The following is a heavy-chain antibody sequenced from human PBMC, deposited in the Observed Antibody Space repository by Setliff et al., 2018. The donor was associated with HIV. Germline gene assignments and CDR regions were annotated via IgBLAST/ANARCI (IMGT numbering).Heavy chain of an antibody. CDR3: ARERRGFDY. CDR2: INPNSGDT. V-gene: IGHV1-2*06. J-gene: IGHJ4*02. Sequence: PSVKVSCKASGYTFTGYYIHWVRQAPGQGLEWMGRINPNSGDTNYAQTLQGRVTMTTDTSTSTAYMELRSLRSDDTAVYYCARERRGFDYWGQGTLVTVSS. CDR1: GYTFTGYY.